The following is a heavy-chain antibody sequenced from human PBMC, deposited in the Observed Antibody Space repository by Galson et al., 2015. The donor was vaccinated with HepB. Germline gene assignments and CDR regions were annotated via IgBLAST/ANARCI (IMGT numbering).Heavy chain of an antibody. J-gene: IGHJ6*02. Sequence: SLRLSCAAPGFSCGSHSMSWVRQTPGKGLEWVSVISARGESTYYADLAKGRFTISRDNSKNTLFLHMNDLRAEDTAVYHCTKDRTTGEVHYFYAMDAWGQGTTVSVSS. D-gene: IGHD1-1*01. CDR1: GFSCGSHS. CDR3: TKDRTTGEVHYFYAMDA. CDR2: ISARGEST. V-gene: IGHV3-23*01.